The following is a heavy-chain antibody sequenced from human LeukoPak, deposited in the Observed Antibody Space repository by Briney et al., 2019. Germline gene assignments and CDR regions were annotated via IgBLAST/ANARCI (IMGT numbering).Heavy chain of an antibody. J-gene: IGHJ4*02. CDR1: GGSTISYY. V-gene: IGHV4-59*01. CDR3: TRSFPGIVGAADF. CDR2: IHSSGKT. Sequence: SETLSLTCTVSGGSTISYYWSWIRQPPQKGLEWIAYIHSSGKTNYNPSLKSRVNISVDTSKNQFSLKVTSMTAADTGVYYCTRSFPGIVGAADFWGQGTLVTVSS. D-gene: IGHD1-26*01.